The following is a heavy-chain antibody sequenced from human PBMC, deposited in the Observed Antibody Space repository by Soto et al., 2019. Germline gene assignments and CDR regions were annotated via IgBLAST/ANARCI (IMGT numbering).Heavy chain of an antibody. CDR1: GYTFTGYY. Sequence: ASVKVSCKASGYTFTGYYMHWVRQAPGQGLEWMGWINPNSGGTNYAQKFQGRVTMTRDTSISTAYMELSRLRSDDTAVYYCARGAQRITIFGVVIGYGMDVWGQGTTVTVSS. J-gene: IGHJ6*02. D-gene: IGHD3-3*01. CDR3: ARGAQRITIFGVVIGYGMDV. V-gene: IGHV1-2*02. CDR2: INPNSGGT.